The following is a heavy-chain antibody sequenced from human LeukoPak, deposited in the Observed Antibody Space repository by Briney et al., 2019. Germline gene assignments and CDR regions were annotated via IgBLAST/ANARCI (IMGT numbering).Heavy chain of an antibody. CDR1: GYTFTINH. CDR2: INPSGDST. CDR3: AKLATSDTGETY. D-gene: IGHD3-16*01. Sequence: ASVMVSCKASGYTFTINHIHWVRQAPGQGLEWMGVINPSGDSTTYAQNFQGRVTMTKDTSTSTVYMELRSLRSEDTAIYYCAKLATSDTGETYWGQGTLVTVSS. J-gene: IGHJ4*02. V-gene: IGHV1-46*01.